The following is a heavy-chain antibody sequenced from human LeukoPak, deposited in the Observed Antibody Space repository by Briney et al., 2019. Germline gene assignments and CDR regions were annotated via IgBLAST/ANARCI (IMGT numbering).Heavy chain of an antibody. CDR3: ARGRSSSHNYYFDY. V-gene: IGHV3-21*01. D-gene: IGHD6-13*01. CDR2: ISSSSSYI. J-gene: IGHJ4*02. Sequence: GGSLRLSCAASGFTFSSYSMNWVRQAPGKGLEWVSSISSSSSYIYYADSVKGRFTISRDNAKNSLYLQMNSLRAEDTAVYYCARGRSSSHNYYFDYWGQGTLVTVSS. CDR1: GFTFSSYS.